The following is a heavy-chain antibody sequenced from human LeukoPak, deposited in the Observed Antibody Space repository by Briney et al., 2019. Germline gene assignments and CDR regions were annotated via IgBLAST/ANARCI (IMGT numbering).Heavy chain of an antibody. D-gene: IGHD1-26*01. V-gene: IGHV3-48*01. CDR1: GFTFSSYS. Sequence: GGSLRLSCAASGFTFSSYSMNWVRQAPGKGLEWVSYISSSSSTIYYADSVKGRFTISRDNAKNSLYLQMNSLRAEDTAVYYCARLIVGATGDWFDPWGQGTLVTVSS. CDR3: ARLIVGATGDWFDP. CDR2: ISSSSSTI. J-gene: IGHJ5*02.